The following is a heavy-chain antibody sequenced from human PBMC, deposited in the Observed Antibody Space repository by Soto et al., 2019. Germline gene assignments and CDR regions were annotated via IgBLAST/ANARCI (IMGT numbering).Heavy chain of an antibody. Sequence: QVQLVQSGAEVKKPGSSVKVSCKASGGTFSSYAISWVRQAPGQGLEWMGGIIPIFGTANYAQKFQGRVTITADESTSTAYMELSSLRSEDTAVYYCARGYLVAGTPYYYYGMDVWGKGTTVTVSS. CDR1: GGTFSSYA. V-gene: IGHV1-69*01. J-gene: IGHJ6*04. CDR3: ARGYLVAGTPYYYYGMDV. CDR2: IIPIFGTA. D-gene: IGHD6-19*01.